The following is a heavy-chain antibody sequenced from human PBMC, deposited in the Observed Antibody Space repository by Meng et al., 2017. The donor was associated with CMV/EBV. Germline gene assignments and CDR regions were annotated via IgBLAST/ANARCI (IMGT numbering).Heavy chain of an antibody. CDR2: IYPGDSDT. J-gene: IGHJ4*02. CDR3: ARPPYNWNSGTQY. CDR1: GYSFTSYW. D-gene: IGHD1-7*01. V-gene: IGHV5-51*01. Sequence: KVSCKGSGYSFTSYWIGWVRQMPGKGLEWVGIIYPGDSDTRYSPSFQGQVTISADKSISTAYLQWSSLKASDTAMYYCARPPYNWNSGTQYWGQGTLVTVSS.